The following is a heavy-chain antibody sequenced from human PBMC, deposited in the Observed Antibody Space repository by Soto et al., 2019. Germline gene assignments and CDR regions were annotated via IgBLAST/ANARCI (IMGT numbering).Heavy chain of an antibody. D-gene: IGHD3-3*01. CDR3: AKDIITIFGVVPYYYYYYGMDV. Sequence: GGSLRLSCAAYGFTFSAFWMSWVRQAPGKGLEWVAVISYDGSNKYYADSVKGRFTISRDNSKNTLYLQMSSLRAEDTAVYYCAKDIITIFGVVPYYYYYYGMDVWGQGTTVTVSS. V-gene: IGHV3-30*18. J-gene: IGHJ6*02. CDR2: ISYDGSNK. CDR1: GFTFSAFW.